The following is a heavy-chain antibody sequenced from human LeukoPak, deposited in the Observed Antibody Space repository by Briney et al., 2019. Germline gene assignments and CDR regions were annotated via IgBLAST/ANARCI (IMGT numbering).Heavy chain of an antibody. D-gene: IGHD3-10*01. J-gene: IGHJ4*02. CDR3: TRPGSFWGSTSFYDS. Sequence: GGSLRLSCGTSGFTFNNYWMAWVRQSPGKGLDWVANINLGGNEGRYADSVKDRFTISRDNAKNSLYLQMNSLRDEDTGVYYCTRPGSFWGSTSFYDSWGQGVLVTVSS. CDR2: INLGGNEG. CDR1: GFTFNNYW. V-gene: IGHV3-7*01.